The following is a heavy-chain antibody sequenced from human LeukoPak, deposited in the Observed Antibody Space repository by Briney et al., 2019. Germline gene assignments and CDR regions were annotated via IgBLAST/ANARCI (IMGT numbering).Heavy chain of an antibody. CDR3: ARVFSSSLTRAPFDY. Sequence: ASVKVSCKASGYTFTSYYMHWVRQAPGQGLEWMGIINPSGGSTSYAQKFQGRVTMTRDTSMSTVYMELSSLRSEDSAVYYCARVFSSSLTRAPFDYWGQGTLVTVSS. D-gene: IGHD6-6*01. CDR2: INPSGGST. J-gene: IGHJ4*02. CDR1: GYTFTSYY. V-gene: IGHV1-46*01.